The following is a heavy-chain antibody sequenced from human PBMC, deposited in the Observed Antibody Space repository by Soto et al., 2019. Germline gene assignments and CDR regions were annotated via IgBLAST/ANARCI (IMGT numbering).Heavy chain of an antibody. Sequence: SETLSLTCTVSGGSISSGGYSWTWIRQHPGKGLEWIGYIYYSGSTYYKPSLKSRVTISVDTSKNQLSLKLSSVTAADTAVYYCAGGSTWHPGASDIWGQGTTVTGSS. CDR1: GGSISSGGYS. J-gene: IGHJ3*02. V-gene: IGHV4-31*03. CDR3: AGGSTWHPGASDI. D-gene: IGHD5-12*01. CDR2: IYYSGST.